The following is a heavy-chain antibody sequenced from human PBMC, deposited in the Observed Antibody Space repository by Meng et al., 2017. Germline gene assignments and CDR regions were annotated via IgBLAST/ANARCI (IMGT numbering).Heavy chain of an antibody. CDR1: GFAFSDYY. V-gene: IGHV3-11*01. D-gene: IGHD4-23*01. J-gene: IGHJ5*01. CDR2: ISSSGATR. Sequence: QVPLVESGGGLVWPGRSLRLSCAASGFAFSDYYMSWIRQAPGKGLECLSYISSSGATRYYADSVKGRFTISRDNARKLLYLQMNYLRPEDTAVYYCARSIPVTTPWFDSWGQGTLVTSPQ. CDR3: ARSIPVTTPWFDS.